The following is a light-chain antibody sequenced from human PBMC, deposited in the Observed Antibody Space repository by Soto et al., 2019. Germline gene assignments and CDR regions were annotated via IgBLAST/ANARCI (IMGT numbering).Light chain of an antibody. Sequence: QAVVTQPPSASGTPGQRVTISCSGSSSNIGGNTVDWYQQLPGTAPKLLIYSNTHRTAGVPDRFSGSTSATSASLAISGLHSEDEADYYCATWDDSLNGWVFGGGTKVTVL. J-gene: IGLJ3*02. CDR2: SNT. V-gene: IGLV1-44*01. CDR3: ATWDDSLNGWV. CDR1: SSNIGGNT.